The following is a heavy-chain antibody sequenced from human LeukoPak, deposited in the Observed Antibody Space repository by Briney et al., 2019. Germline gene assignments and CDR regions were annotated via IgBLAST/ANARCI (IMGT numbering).Heavy chain of an antibody. CDR3: ARAGPPAFDP. V-gene: IGHV3-48*03. J-gene: IGHJ5*02. CDR2: ISYSGGTT. CDR1: GFTFTNFE. Sequence: GGSLRLSCAASGFTFTNFEMNWVRQAPGKGLEWVSYISYSGGTTSYADSVKGRFTISRDNAKNSLYLQMNSLGAEDTAVYYCARAGPPAFDPWGQGTLVTVSS.